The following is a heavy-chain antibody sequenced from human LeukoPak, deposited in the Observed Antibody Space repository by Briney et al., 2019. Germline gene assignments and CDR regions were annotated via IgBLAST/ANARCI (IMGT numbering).Heavy chain of an antibody. CDR3: ARRPIVGSTGFYFDP. V-gene: IGHV4-39*01. D-gene: IGHD1-26*01. CDR2: IYYGGSP. J-gene: IGHJ5*02. CDR1: GGSISTTTNS. Sequence: SETLSLTCNVSGGSISTTTNSWGWAWIRQRPTKGLEWIGRIYYGGSPYYTSSLKSRGTISVDTSKNQFSLTLASLTAADTAVYYCARRPIVGSTGFYFDPWGPGTLVTVSS.